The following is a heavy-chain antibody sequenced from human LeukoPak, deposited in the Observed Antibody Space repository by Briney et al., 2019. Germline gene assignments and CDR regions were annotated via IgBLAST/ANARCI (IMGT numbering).Heavy chain of an antibody. V-gene: IGHV3-30*02. Sequence: PGGSLRLSCAASGFTFSSYAMHWVRQAPGKGLEWVAVIRYDGNNEYYADSVKGRFTISRDNSKNTLYLQMNSLRAEDTAMYYCAKCLFLETTLNMDVWGKGTTVTVSS. CDR1: GFTFSSYA. J-gene: IGHJ6*03. CDR2: IRYDGNNE. D-gene: IGHD2/OR15-2a*01. CDR3: AKCLFLETTLNMDV.